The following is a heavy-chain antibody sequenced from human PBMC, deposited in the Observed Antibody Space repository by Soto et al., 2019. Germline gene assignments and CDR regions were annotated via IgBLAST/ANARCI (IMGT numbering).Heavy chain of an antibody. V-gene: IGHV4-59*01. CDR2: TLYNGAT. CDR3: AREIGYFYASSGSLGFDM. CDR1: GGSTITSY. D-gene: IGHD3-22*01. J-gene: IGHJ3*02. Sequence: SEALTLTVTVSGGSTITSYWSWIRQPPGKGLEWIGYTLYNGATKYNPSLESRVTISLDTSTNQFSLRLTSVTAADTAVYYCAREIGYFYASSGSLGFDMWGQGTLVTVS.